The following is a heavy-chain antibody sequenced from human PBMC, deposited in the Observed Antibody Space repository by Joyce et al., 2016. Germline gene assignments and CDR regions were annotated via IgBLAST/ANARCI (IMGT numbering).Heavy chain of an antibody. J-gene: IGHJ1*01. D-gene: IGHD3-10*01. CDR3: ARARRGIMLARGGMGEYLQH. Sequence: QVQLQEWGAGLLKPSETLSLTRAVYGGSLSGYYWSWLRQAPGMELERTGEVNDRGRSNNHPSLKSRATTSMDTSKNQFSLRVTTVTAADTAVYFCARARRGIMLARGGMGEYLQHWGRGTVVIVSS. V-gene: IGHV4-34*04. CDR1: GGSLSGYY. CDR2: VNDRGRS.